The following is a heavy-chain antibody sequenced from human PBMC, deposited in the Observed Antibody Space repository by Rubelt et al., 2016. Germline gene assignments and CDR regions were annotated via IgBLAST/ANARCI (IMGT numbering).Heavy chain of an antibody. J-gene: IGHJ4*02. CDR1: GGTFSSYA. CDR2: IIPILGIA. V-gene: IGHV1-69*04. D-gene: IGHD3-16*01. Sequence: QVQLVQSGAEVKKPGSSVKVSCKASGGTFSSYAISWVRQAPGQGLEWMGRIIPILGIANYARKFQGRVTITADKSTSTADMELSSLRSEDTAVYYCARDPGLQRPFDYWGQGTLVTVSS. CDR3: ARDPGLQRPFDY.